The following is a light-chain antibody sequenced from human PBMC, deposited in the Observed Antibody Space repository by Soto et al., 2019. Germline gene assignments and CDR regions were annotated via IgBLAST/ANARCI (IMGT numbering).Light chain of an antibody. CDR3: QSYDSTLISSV. Sequence: QPVLTQPPSVSGAPGQRVTISCTGSSSNIGADYDVHWYQQLPGTAPKLLIYGNTNRPSGVPDRFSGSKSGTSASLAVTGLQAEDEADYYCQSYDSTLISSVFGGGTKVTV. J-gene: IGLJ2*01. V-gene: IGLV1-40*01. CDR1: SSNIGADYD. CDR2: GNT.